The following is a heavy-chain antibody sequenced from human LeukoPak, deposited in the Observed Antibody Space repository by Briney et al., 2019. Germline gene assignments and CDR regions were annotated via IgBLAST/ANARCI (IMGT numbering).Heavy chain of an antibody. Sequence: GGSLRLSCAASGFTFRSYAMSWVRQAPGKGLEWVSTISDTGGSTYYAGSVRGRFTISRDNSRNTLYLQMNSLRADDTAVYYCAKDGRYYDFWSGYYSDYWGQGTLVTVSS. V-gene: IGHV3-23*01. CDR1: GFTFRSYA. CDR3: AKDGRYYDFWSGYYSDY. J-gene: IGHJ4*02. D-gene: IGHD3-3*01. CDR2: ISDTGGST.